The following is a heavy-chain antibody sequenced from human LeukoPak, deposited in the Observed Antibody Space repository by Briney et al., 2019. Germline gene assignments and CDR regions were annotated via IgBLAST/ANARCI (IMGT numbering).Heavy chain of an antibody. V-gene: IGHV3-9*03. CDR3: AKGLRYFDWLSPFDY. CDR2: ISWNSGSI. D-gene: IGHD3-9*01. Sequence: QSGGSLTLSCAASGFTFDDFAMHWLRQAPGKGREWVTGISWNSGSIGYADSVKGRFTISRDNAKNSLYLQMNSLRAEDMALYYCAKGLRYFDWLSPFDYWGQGTLVTVSS. J-gene: IGHJ4*02. CDR1: GFTFDDFA.